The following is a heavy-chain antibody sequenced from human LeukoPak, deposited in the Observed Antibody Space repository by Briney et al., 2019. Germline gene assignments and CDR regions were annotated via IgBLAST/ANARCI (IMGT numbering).Heavy chain of an antibody. CDR2: IKQDGSEK. CDR3: ARESSGYSYGTYYFDY. V-gene: IGHV3-7*01. Sequence: PGGSLRLSCAASRFTFSSYWMSWVRQAPGKGLGWVANIKQDGSEKYYVDSVKGRFTIPRDNAKNSLYLQMNSLRAEDTAVYYCARESSGYSYGTYYFDYWGQGTLVTVSS. D-gene: IGHD5-18*01. CDR1: RFTFSSYW. J-gene: IGHJ4*02.